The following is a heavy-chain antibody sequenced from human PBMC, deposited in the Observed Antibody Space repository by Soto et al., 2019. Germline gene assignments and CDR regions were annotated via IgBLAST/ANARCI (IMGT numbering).Heavy chain of an antibody. Sequence: GGSLRLSCAASGFPFSSYSMNWVRPTPGKGLEWASYISSSSSTIYYADSVKGRFTISRDNAKNSLYLQMNSLRAEDTAVYYCARGGYTRAYYMDVWGKGTTVTVSS. J-gene: IGHJ6*03. D-gene: IGHD6-13*01. V-gene: IGHV3-48*01. CDR3: ARGGYTRAYYMDV. CDR2: ISSSSSTI. CDR1: GFPFSSYS.